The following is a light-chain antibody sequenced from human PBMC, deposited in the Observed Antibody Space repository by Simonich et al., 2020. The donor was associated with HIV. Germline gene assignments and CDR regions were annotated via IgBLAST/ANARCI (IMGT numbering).Light chain of an antibody. J-gene: IGKJ1*01. CDR2: AAS. CDR1: QSISSY. Sequence: DIQMTQSPSSLSASVGDRVTITCRASQSISSYLNWYQQKPGKAPKLLIYAASSLQSWVPSRFSGSGSGTDFTLTISSLQPEDFATYYCQQSYNTPRTFGQGSKVEIK. V-gene: IGKV1-39*01. CDR3: QQSYNTPRT.